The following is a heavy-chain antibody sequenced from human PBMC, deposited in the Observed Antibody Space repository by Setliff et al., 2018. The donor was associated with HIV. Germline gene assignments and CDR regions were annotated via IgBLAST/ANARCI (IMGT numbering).Heavy chain of an antibody. V-gene: IGHV3-23*01. CDR1: GFTFSSYS. CDR2: IRTDGDAT. D-gene: IGHD2-21*01. J-gene: IGHJ4*02. CDR3: VTRYCGESICPEFDY. Sequence: GGSLRLSCAASGFTFSSYSMTWVRQAPGKGLEWVSSIRTDGDATYYADSVKGRFTISRDNSKNTLYLQMDSLRVEDAAVYYCVTRYCGESICPEFDYWGQGTLVTVSS.